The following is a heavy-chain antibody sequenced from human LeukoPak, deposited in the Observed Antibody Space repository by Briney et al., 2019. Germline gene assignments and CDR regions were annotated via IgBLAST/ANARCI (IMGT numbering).Heavy chain of an antibody. J-gene: IGHJ5*02. CDR3: ARGTTGTTWWFDP. CDR1: GGTFSSYA. CDR2: IIPIFGTA. D-gene: IGHD1-1*01. V-gene: IGHV1-69*05. Sequence: VASVKVSCKAPGGTFSSYAISWVRQAPGQGLEWMGGIIPIFGTANYAQKFQGRVTITTDESTSTAYMELSSLRSEGTAVYYCARGTTGTTWWFDPWGQGTLVTVSS.